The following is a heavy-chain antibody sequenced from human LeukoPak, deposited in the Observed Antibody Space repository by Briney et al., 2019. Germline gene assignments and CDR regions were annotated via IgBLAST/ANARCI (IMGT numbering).Heavy chain of an antibody. V-gene: IGHV4-59*08. D-gene: IGHD3-16*01. J-gene: IGHJ3*01. CDR1: GGSISGTYY. Sequence: SETLSLTCTVSGGSISGTYYWSWIRQPPGKGLEWIGYIYCTGTTDSNPSLKSRVTISLDTSKNQFSLNLSSVTAADTAVYYCARRWVYDKRAFDAWGQGTMVTVSS. CDR2: IYCTGTT. CDR3: ARRWVYDKRAFDA.